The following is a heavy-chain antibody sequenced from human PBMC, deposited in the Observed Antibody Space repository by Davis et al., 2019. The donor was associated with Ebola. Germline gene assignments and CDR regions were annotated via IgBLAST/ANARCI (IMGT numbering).Heavy chain of an antibody. V-gene: IGHV1-58*01. CDR3: AAEGPGDFWSGYYTLDYYYYGMDV. CDR1: GFTFTSSA. J-gene: IGHJ6*02. D-gene: IGHD3-3*01. CDR2: IVVGSGNT. Sequence: AASVKVSCKASGFTFTSSAVQWVRQARGQRLEWIGWIVVGSGNTHYAQKFQERVTITRDMSTSTAYMELSSRRSEDTAVYYCAAEGPGDFWSGYYTLDYYYYGMDVWGQGTTVTVSS.